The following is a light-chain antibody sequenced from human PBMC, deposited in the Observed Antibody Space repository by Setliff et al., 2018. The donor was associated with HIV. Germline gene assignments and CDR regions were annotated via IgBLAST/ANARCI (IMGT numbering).Light chain of an antibody. V-gene: IGLV2-14*03. Sequence: LTQPASVSGSPGQSITISCTGIGSDVGGYYSVSWYQQHPGEAPKLMIYDVINRPSGVSNRFSGSRSGNTASLTISGLQVEDEADYYCSSYTTSSTLYVFGPGTKVTVL. CDR3: SSYTTSSTLYV. J-gene: IGLJ1*01. CDR2: DVI. CDR1: GSDVGGYYS.